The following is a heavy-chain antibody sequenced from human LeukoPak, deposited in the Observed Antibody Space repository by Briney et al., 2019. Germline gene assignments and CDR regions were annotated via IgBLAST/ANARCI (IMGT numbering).Heavy chain of an antibody. V-gene: IGHV4-61*02. CDR3: ARSSSWYNDWFDP. Sequence: SQTLSLTCTVSGGSISSDSYYWSWIRQPAGKGLEWIGRIYTSGSTNYNPSLKSRVTISVDTSKNQFSLKLSSVTAADTAVYYCARSSSWYNDWFDPWGQGTLVTVSS. CDR2: IYTSGST. D-gene: IGHD6-13*01. CDR1: GGSISSDSYY. J-gene: IGHJ5*02.